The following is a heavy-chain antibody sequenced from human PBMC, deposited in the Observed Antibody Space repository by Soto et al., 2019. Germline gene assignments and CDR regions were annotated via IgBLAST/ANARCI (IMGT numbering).Heavy chain of an antibody. Sequence: EVQLLESGGGLVQPGGSLRLSCAASGFTFSSYAMRWVRQAPGKGLEWVSAISGSGGSTYYADSVKGRFTISRDNSKNTLYLQMSSLRAEDTAVYYCATVGYCSGSSCFPKRPDFDYWGQGTLVTVS. D-gene: IGHD2-15*01. CDR3: ATVGYCSGSSCFPKRPDFDY. CDR1: GFTFSSYA. J-gene: IGHJ4*01. V-gene: IGHV3-23*01. CDR2: ISGSGGST.